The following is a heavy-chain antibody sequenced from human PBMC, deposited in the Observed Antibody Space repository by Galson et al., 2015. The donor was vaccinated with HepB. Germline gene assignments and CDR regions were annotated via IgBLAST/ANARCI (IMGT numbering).Heavy chain of an antibody. CDR3: ARDHRVDTITMIVVRDGAFDI. CDR1: GGSISSSNW. V-gene: IGHV4-4*02. D-gene: IGHD3-22*01. CDR2: IYHSGST. J-gene: IGHJ3*02. Sequence: TLSLTCAVSGGSISSSNWWSWVRQPPGKGLEWIGEIYHSGSTNYNPSLKSRVTISVDKSKNQFSLKLSSVTAADTAVYYCARDHRVDTITMIVVRDGAFDIWGQGTMVTVSS.